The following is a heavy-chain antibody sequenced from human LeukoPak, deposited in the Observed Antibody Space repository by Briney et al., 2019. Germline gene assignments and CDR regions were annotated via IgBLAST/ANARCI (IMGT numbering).Heavy chain of an antibody. V-gene: IGHV3-74*01. J-gene: IGHJ3*02. CDR2: ISSDGSST. D-gene: IGHD3-10*01. Sequence: PGGSLRLSCEASGFSFSDYWMHWVRQAPGKGLVWVSRISSDGSSTTYADSVKGRFTSSRDNAKNTLYLQMNSLRAEDTAVYYCAREIEGGYSAFDIWGQGTMVTVSS. CDR3: AREIEGGYSAFDI. CDR1: GFSFSDYW.